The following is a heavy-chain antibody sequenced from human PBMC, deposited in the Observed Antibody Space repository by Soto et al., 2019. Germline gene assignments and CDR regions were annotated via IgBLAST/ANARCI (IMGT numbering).Heavy chain of an antibody. J-gene: IGHJ6*02. CDR2: IYHSGRN. Sequence: SETLSLTCAVSGGSISSSNWWSWVRQPPGKGLEWIGEIYHSGRNNSNPSLKSRVTISVDKSKNQFSLKLSSVTAADTAVYYCAVTLTGFINYYYYGMDVWGQGTTVTVSS. CDR1: GGSISSSNW. D-gene: IGHD3-9*01. V-gene: IGHV4-4*02. CDR3: AVTLTGFINYYYYGMDV.